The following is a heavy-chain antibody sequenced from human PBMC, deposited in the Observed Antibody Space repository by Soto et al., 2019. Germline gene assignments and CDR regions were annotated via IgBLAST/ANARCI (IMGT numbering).Heavy chain of an antibody. CDR1: GFTFSSYG. CDR2: ISYDGSNK. Sequence: PGGSLRLSCAASGFTFSSYGMHWVRQAPGKGLEWVAVISYDGSNKYYADSVKGRFTISRDNSKNTLSLQMNSLRAEDTAVYYCARDASVGASYSGSAYYAMDVWGRGTTVTVSS. CDR3: ARDASVGASYSGSAYYAMDV. V-gene: IGHV3-30*03. D-gene: IGHD1-26*01. J-gene: IGHJ6*02.